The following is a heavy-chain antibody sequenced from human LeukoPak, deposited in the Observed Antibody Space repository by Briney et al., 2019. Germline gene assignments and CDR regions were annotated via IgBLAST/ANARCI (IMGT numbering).Heavy chain of an antibody. D-gene: IGHD2-21*01. CDR2: INHSGST. CDR1: GGSFSGYY. CDR3: ARAPYSYDAFDI. V-gene: IGHV4-34*01. J-gene: IGHJ3*02. Sequence: KPSETLSLTCAVYGGSFSGYYWSWIRQPPGKGLEWIGEINHSGSTNYNPSLKSRVTISVDTSKNQFSLKLSSVTAADTAVYYCARAPYSYDAFDIWGQGTMVTVSS.